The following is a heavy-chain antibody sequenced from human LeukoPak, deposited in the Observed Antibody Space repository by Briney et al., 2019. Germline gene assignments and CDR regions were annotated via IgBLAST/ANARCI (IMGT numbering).Heavy chain of an antibody. J-gene: IGHJ4*02. CDR1: GFTFNNYW. D-gene: IGHD3-22*01. CDR2: ISSSGSTI. Sequence: GGSLRLSCAASGFTFNNYWMSWVRQAPGKGLEWVSYISSSGSTIYYADSVKGRFTISRDNAKNSLYLQMNSLRAEDTAVYYCARGLGYYYDSSGYLDYWGQGTLVTVSS. CDR3: ARGLGYYYDSSGYLDY. V-gene: IGHV3-11*01.